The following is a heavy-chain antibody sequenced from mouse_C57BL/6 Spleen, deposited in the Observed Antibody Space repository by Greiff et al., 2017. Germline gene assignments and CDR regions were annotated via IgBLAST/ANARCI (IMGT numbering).Heavy chain of an antibody. CDR2: INPGSGGT. J-gene: IGHJ2*01. CDR1: GYAFTNYL. V-gene: IGHV1-54*01. CDR3: ARPSYYYGSSYDY. Sequence: QVQLKQSGAELVRPGTSVKVSCKASGYAFTNYLIEWVKQRPGQGLEWIGVINPGSGGTNYNEKFKGKATLTADKSSSTAYMQLSSLTSEDSAVYYCARPSYYYGSSYDYWGQGTTLTVSS. D-gene: IGHD1-1*01.